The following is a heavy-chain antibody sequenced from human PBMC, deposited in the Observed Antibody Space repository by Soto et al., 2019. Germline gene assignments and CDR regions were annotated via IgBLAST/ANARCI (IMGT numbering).Heavy chain of an antibody. CDR3: AAQYCSRTNTCRGFFSMDV. J-gene: IGHJ6*02. D-gene: IGHD2-2*01. CDR1: GFTFTSSA. V-gene: IGHV1-58*01. CDR2: IVVGSGNT. Sequence: VASVKVSCKASGFTFTSSAVQWVRQARGQRLEWIGWIVVGSGNTNYAQKFQERVTITRDMSTSTAYMELSSLRSEDTAMYYCAAQYCSRTNTCRGFFSMDVWGQGTTVTVSS.